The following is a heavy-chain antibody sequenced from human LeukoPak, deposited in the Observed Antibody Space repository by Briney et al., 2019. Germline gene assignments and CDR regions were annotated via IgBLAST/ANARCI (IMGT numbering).Heavy chain of an antibody. CDR2: MNPNSGNT. V-gene: IGHV1-8*01. CDR1: GYTFTNYD. CDR3: ARGRGAAMVRGVVDFDY. D-gene: IGHD3-10*01. J-gene: IGHJ4*02. Sequence: VASVKVSCKASGYTFTNYDINWVRQATGQGLEWMGWMNPNSGNTGYAQKFQGRVTITRNTSISTAYMEPSSLRSEDTAVYYCARGRGAAMVRGVVDFDYWGQGTLVTVSS.